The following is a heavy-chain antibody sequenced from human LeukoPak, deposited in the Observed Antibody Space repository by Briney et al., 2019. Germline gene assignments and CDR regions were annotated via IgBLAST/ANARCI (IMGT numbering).Heavy chain of an antibody. CDR2: INHSGST. D-gene: IGHD6-19*01. J-gene: IGHJ5*02. CDR3: ARDQGSGWSP. Sequence: PSETLSLTCAVYGGSFSGYYWSWIRQPPGKGLEWIGEINHSGSTNYNPSLKSRVTISVDTSKNQFSLKLSSVTAADTAVYYCARDQGSGWSPWGQGTLVTVSS. CDR1: GGSFSGYY. V-gene: IGHV4-34*01.